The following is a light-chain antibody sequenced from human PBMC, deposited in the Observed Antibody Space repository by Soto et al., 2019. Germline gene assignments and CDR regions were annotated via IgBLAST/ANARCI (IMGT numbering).Light chain of an antibody. J-gene: IGKJ2*01. V-gene: IGKV3-20*01. CDR1: QSVSSSY. CDR3: QQYGSSPRT. CDR2: GSS. Sequence: EIVLTQSPGTLSLSPGERATLSCRASQSVSSSYLAWYQQKPGQASRLLIYGSSSRATGIPDRFSGSGSGTDFTLTISRLDPEDFALFYCQQYGSSPRTFGQGTRLEIK.